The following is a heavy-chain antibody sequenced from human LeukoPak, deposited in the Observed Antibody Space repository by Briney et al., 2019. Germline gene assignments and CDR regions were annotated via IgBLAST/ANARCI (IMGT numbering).Heavy chain of an antibody. CDR2: IYTSGST. Sequence: SETLSLTCTVSGGSISSYYWSWIRQPARKGLEWIGRIYTSGSTNYNPSLKSRVTMSVDTSKNQFSLKLSSVTAADTAVYYCATSGYSSSCPDYWGQGTLVTVSS. J-gene: IGHJ4*02. V-gene: IGHV4-4*07. CDR3: ATSGYSSSCPDY. CDR1: GGSISSYY. D-gene: IGHD6-13*01.